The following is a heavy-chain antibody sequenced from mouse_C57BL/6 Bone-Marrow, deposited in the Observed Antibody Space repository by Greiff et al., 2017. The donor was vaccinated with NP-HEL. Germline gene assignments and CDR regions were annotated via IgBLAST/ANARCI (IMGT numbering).Heavy chain of an antibody. CDR2: ISSGGSYT. CDR3: ARSSWDAWFAY. CDR1: GFTFSSYG. V-gene: IGHV5-6*02. J-gene: IGHJ3*01. D-gene: IGHD4-1*01. Sequence: EVKLVESGGDLVKPGGSLKLSCAASGFTFSSYGMSWVRQTPDKRLEWVATISSGGSYTYYPDSVKGRFTISRDNAKNTLYLQMSSLTSEDTAMYYCARSSWDAWFAYWGQGTLVTVSA.